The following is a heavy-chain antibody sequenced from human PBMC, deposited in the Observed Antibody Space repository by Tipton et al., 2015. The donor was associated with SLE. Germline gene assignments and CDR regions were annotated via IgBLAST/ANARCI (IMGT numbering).Heavy chain of an antibody. V-gene: IGHV3-23*01. Sequence: SLRLSCAASGFTFSSCAMTWVRQAPGKGLEWVSAISGSGGGTYYADSVKGRFIISRDNSKNTLYLQMNSLRAEDTAVYYCAKGGQQLVNDYWGQGTLVTVSS. D-gene: IGHD6-13*01. J-gene: IGHJ4*02. CDR3: AKGGQQLVNDY. CDR2: ISGSGGGT. CDR1: GFTFSSCA.